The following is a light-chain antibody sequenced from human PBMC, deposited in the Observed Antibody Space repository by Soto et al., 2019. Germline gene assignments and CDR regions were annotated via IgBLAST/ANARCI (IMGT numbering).Light chain of an antibody. CDR2: EGS. Sequence: QSALTQPASVSASPGQSITISCTGTSSDVGSYNLVSWYQHPPDKAPKLMIYEGSKRPPGVSNRFSGSKSGNTAYLTISGLQADDEADYYCCSYAGSSISVVFGGGTKLTVL. J-gene: IGLJ2*01. V-gene: IGLV2-23*01. CDR3: CSYAGSSISVV. CDR1: SSDVGSYNL.